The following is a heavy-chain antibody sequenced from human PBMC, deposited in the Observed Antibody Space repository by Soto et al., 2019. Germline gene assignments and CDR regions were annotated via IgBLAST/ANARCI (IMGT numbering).Heavy chain of an antibody. CDR2: LSGSGVST. D-gene: IGHD6-13*01. V-gene: IGHV3-23*01. CDR1: QFTFSTYA. Sequence: EVQLLESGGGLVQPGGSLRLSCGASQFTFSTYAMSWVRQAPGKGLDWVSALSGSGVSTYYADSVNGRFTISRDNSKNTLYLQMTSLRAEDTAVYYCAKGRSSSWYPTANWFVPWGQGTLVTVSS. CDR3: AKGRSSSWYPTANWFVP. J-gene: IGHJ5*02.